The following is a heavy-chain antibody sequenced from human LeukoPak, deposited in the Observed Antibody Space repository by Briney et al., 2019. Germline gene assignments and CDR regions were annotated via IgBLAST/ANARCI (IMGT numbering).Heavy chain of an antibody. V-gene: IGHV3-64*01. CDR2: ISSNGGST. CDR3: AGAGVIGYDFPVDY. CDR1: GVTFSGYA. Sequence: GGSLRLSCAASGVTFSGYAMDGGRQAPGKGLEYVSAISSNGGSTYYANSVKGRFTISRDTSKNTLSPQMCCLRPAPIAVSYCAGAGVIGYDFPVDYWGQGTLVTVSS. J-gene: IGHJ4*02. D-gene: IGHD5-12*01.